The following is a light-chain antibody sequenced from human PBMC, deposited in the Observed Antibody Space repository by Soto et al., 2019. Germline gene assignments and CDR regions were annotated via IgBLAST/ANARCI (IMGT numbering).Light chain of an antibody. CDR1: QIIGSW. V-gene: IGKV1-5*03. Sequence: DIKLNQSPSALSAYVGDRVTITCRASQIIGSWLAWYQQKPGRAPKPLIYKASTLESGVPSRFSGSESGTEFTLTISSLQPDDFATYYCQQYNSYSEAFGQGTKV. J-gene: IGKJ1*01. CDR2: KAS. CDR3: QQYNSYSEA.